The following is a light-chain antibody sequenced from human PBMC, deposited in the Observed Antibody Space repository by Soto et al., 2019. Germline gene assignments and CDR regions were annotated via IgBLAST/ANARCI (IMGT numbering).Light chain of an antibody. J-gene: IGLJ3*02. Sequence: QSVLTQPPSASGTPGQRVTLSCSGSSSNIGSNTFNWYRLFPGTAHKLLIYHNDQRPSGVPDRFSGSKSGTSASLAISGLQFEDGADYYCAAWDDRLNGPVFGGGTKLTVL. CDR2: HND. CDR3: AAWDDRLNGPV. V-gene: IGLV1-44*01. CDR1: SSNIGSNT.